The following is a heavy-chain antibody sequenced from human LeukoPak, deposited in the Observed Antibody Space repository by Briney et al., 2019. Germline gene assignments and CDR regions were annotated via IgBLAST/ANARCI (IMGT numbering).Heavy chain of an antibody. V-gene: IGHV4-59*01. D-gene: IGHD4/OR15-4a*01. J-gene: IGHJ4*02. CDR2: MHNGVHT. CDR1: GDSINNYF. Sequence: SETLSLTCTVPGDSINNYFWSWIRQPTGKGLEWIGYMHNGVHTNYNPSLKGRVTISGDTSKNQLSLKLTSVTAADTAVYYCAATIRRDYGDTNLDYWGQGTLVTVFS. CDR3: AATIRRDYGDTNLDY.